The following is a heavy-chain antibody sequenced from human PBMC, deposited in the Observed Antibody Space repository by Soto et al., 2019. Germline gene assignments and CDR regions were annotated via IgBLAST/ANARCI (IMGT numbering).Heavy chain of an antibody. V-gene: IGHV4-61*01. CDR2: TYYTGVT. J-gene: IGHJ6*02. Sequence: SETLSLTCSVSGGSVRSGNHFWNWIRQPPGRGLEWLGYTYYTGVTNYNPSLKSRVRMSVDTSKNEFSLELTSLTAADTAVYYCARGGEPLGYYGLDVWGQGTTVTVSS. CDR1: GGSVRSGNHF. CDR3: ARGGEPLGYYGLDV.